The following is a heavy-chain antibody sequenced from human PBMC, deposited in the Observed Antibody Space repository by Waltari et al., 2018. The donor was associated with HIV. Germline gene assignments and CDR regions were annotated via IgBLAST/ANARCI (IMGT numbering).Heavy chain of an antibody. V-gene: IGHV4-34*01. CDR3: ARWAPYIVVVVAAIGEFSGFDY. Sequence: QVQLQQWGAGLLKPSETLSLTCAVYGGSFSGYYWSWIRQPPGKGLEGIGEINHSGSTNYNPYRKSRVTISGDTSKNQFSLKLGSGTAADTAVYYCARWAPYIVVVVAAIGEFSGFDYWGQGTLVTVSS. J-gene: IGHJ4*02. D-gene: IGHD2-15*01. CDR1: GGSFSGYY. CDR2: INHSGST.